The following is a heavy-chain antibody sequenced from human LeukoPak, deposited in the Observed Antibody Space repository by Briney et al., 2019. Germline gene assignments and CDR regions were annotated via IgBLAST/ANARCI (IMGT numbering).Heavy chain of an antibody. V-gene: IGHV2-5*02. Sequence: SGPTLFHPTPTLTLTCSFSGFSLNAHEVGVGWIRQPPGRALEWLAVIYWDNIKRDNPSLRSRVTITKDTSKNQVVLTMTNMDPVDTATYFCAHAYTPSGTWGYFDKWGQGTLVTVSS. CDR1: GFSLNAHEVG. CDR2: IYWDNIK. J-gene: IGHJ4*02. CDR3: AHAYTPSGTWGYFDK. D-gene: IGHD1-1*01.